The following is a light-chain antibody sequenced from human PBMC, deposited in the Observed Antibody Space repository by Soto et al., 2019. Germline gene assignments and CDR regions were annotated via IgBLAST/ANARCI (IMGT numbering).Light chain of an antibody. J-gene: IGLJ3*02. Sequence: QSALTQPASVSGSPGQSITISCTGTTSNVGTYKFVSWYQYHPGKAPKLIIYEGSKRPSGVSSRFSGSKSGNTASLTISGLQADDDGDYYCSSYAGGSSMVFGGGTKLTAL. V-gene: IGLV2-23*01. CDR1: TSNVGTYKF. CDR3: SSYAGGSSMV. CDR2: EGS.